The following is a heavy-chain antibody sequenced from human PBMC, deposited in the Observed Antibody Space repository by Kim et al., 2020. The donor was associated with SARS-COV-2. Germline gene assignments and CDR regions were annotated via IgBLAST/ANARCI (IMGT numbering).Heavy chain of an antibody. CDR2: INTNTGNP. Sequence: ASVKVSCKASGYTFTSYAMNWVRQAPGQGLEWMGWINTNTGNPTYAQGFTGRFVFSLDTSVSTAYLQISSLKAEDTAVYYCARLCSSTSCAMGVYYYYGMDVWGQGTPVTVSS. V-gene: IGHV7-4-1*02. CDR1: GYTFTSYA. CDR3: ARLCSSTSCAMGVYYYYGMDV. D-gene: IGHD2-2*01. J-gene: IGHJ6*02.